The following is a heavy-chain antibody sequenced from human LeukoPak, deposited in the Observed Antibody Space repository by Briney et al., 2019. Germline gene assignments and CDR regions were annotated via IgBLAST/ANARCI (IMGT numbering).Heavy chain of an antibody. CDR2: IYAGGNT. V-gene: IGHV3-53*01. Sequence: GGSLRLSCAASGFTVSTNYMSWVRQAPGKGLEWVSIIYAGGNTYYADSVKGRFTISRDNSKNTLYLQMSSLRAEDTAVYYCARRVWGTNRYTDCWGQGTLVTVSS. J-gene: IGHJ4*02. D-gene: IGHD3-16*02. CDR3: ARRVWGTNRYTDC. CDR1: GFTVSTNY.